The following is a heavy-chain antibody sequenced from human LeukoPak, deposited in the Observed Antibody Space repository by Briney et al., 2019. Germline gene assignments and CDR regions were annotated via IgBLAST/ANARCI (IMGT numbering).Heavy chain of an antibody. CDR1: GFTFSDYS. CDR2: IDSSGGYM. J-gene: IGHJ4*02. Sequence: GGSLRLSCVASGFTFSDYSMNWVRQAPGKGLEWVSSIDSSGGYMFYADSVKGRFIISRDNAKDSLYLQMNSLRVEDTAVCYCLRGDRRDYWGQGTLVTVSS. V-gene: IGHV3-21*06. CDR3: LRGDRRDY.